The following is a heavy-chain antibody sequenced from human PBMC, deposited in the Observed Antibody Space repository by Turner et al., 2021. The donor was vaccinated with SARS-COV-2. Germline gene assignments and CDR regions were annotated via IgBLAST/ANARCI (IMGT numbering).Heavy chain of an antibody. J-gene: IGHJ6*02. CDR3: ATSNTIFGVVTNYYYYYGMDV. D-gene: IGHD3-3*01. Sequence: QVQLVQSGAEVKKPGASVKVSCKVSGYTLTELSMHWVRQAPGKGLEWMGGFDHEDGETIYAQKFQGRVTMTEDTSTDTAYMELSSLRSEDTAVYYCATSNTIFGVVTNYYYYYGMDVWGQGTTVTVSS. V-gene: IGHV1-24*01. CDR1: GYTLTELS. CDR2: FDHEDGET.